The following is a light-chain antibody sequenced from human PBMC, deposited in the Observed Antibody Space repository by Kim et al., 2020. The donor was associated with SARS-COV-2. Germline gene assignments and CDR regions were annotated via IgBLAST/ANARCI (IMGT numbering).Light chain of an antibody. CDR3: QVWDSACDHWV. J-gene: IGLJ3*02. CDR1: NIGSKS. Sequence: SYELTQPPSVSVAPGKAARITCGGNNIGSKSVHWCQQKPGQAPVLVIYSDSDRPSGIPERFSGSNSANTATLTIRRVEAGDEADYYCQVWDSACDHWVFG. V-gene: IGLV3-21*04. CDR2: SDS.